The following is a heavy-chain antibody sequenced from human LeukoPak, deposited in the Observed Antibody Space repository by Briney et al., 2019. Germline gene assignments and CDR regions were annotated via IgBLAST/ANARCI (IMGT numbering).Heavy chain of an antibody. J-gene: IGHJ4*02. Sequence: PGGSLRLSCAASGFTFSSYEMNWVRQAPGKGREGVSYISSSGSTIYYADSVKGRFTISRDNAKNSLYLQMNSLRAEDTAVYYCARVGYGDFYFDYWGQGTLVTVSS. CDR2: ISSSGSTI. CDR3: ARVGYGDFYFDY. CDR1: GFTFSSYE. V-gene: IGHV3-48*03. D-gene: IGHD4-17*01.